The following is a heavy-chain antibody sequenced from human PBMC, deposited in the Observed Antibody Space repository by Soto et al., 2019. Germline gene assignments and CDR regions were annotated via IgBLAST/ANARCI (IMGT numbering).Heavy chain of an antibody. CDR1: GGSISSSSYY. V-gene: IGHV4-39*01. J-gene: IGHJ4*01. D-gene: IGHD6-13*01. CDR2: IYYSGST. CDR3: ARPYSSSLSDLLDY. Sequence: PSETLSLTCTVPGGSISSSSYYWGWIRQPPGKGLEWIGSIYYSGSTYYNPSLKSRVTISVDTSKNQFSLKLSSVTAADTAVYYCARPYSSSLSDLLDYWGHVTLVTFSS.